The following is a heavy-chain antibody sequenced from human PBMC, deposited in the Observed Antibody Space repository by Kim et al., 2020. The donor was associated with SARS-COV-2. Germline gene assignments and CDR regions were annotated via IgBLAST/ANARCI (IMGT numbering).Heavy chain of an antibody. CDR1: GYTFTTYY. CDR2: INPSGGST. D-gene: IGHD1-26*01. J-gene: IGHJ4*02. Sequence: ASMKVSCKASGYTFTTYYIYWVRQAPGQGLEWMGLINPSGGSTSYAHNFQGRVTMTRDTSTSTVYMELSSLTSEDTAVYYCAREGGDWGQGTLVTVSS. V-gene: IGHV1-46*01. CDR3: AREGGD.